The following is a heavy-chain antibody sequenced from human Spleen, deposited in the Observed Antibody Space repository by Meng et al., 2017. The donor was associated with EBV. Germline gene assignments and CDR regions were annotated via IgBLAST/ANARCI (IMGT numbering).Heavy chain of an antibody. Sequence: GQLQESGPGLVKPSQTLSLTCAVSGGSITSGADYWGWIRQPPGRGLEWIGYIHNSGNTYFNPSLKSRVTISMDTSKKQFSLNLSSVTAADTAVYYCATSRGNTYGTTFDHWGQGTLVTVSS. D-gene: IGHD5-18*01. CDR1: GGSITSGADY. CDR2: IHNSGNT. V-gene: IGHV4-30-4*01. CDR3: ATSRGNTYGTTFDH. J-gene: IGHJ4*02.